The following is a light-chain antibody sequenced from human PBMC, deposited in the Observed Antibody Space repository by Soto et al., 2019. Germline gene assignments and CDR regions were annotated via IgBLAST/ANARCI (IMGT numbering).Light chain of an antibody. V-gene: IGLV2-14*01. J-gene: IGLJ2*01. CDR2: EVS. Sequence: QSALTQPASVSGSPGQSITISCTGTSSDIGGYNYVSWYQQHPGKAPKLMIYEVSNRPSGVSNRFSGSKSGNTASLTISGIQVEDEADYYCSSYTSSSPVVFGGGTKLTVL. CDR1: SSDIGGYNY. CDR3: SSYTSSSPVV.